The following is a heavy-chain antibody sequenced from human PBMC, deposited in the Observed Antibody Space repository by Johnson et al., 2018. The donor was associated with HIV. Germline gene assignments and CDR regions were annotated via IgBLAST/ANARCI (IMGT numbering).Heavy chain of an antibody. J-gene: IGHJ3*02. V-gene: IGHV3-23*04. CDR2: LLCHFFIT. D-gene: IGHD6-13*01. CDR1: GFTFSSYA. Sequence: VKLVESGGGLVQPGGSLRLSCAASGFTFSSYAMSWVRQAPGPFLSFFSALLCHFFITSSSSSFHFLFPLSRDNSPPTLYLQMNSLRAEDTAVYYCAKDTSSSWSLDAFDIWGQGTMVTVSS. CDR3: AKDTSSSWSLDAFDI.